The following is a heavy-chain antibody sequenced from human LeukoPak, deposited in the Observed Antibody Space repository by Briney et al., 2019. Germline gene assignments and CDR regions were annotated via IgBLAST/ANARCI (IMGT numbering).Heavy chain of an antibody. CDR1: GFTFSSYG. Sequence: GGSLRLSCAASGFTFSSYGMSWVRQAPGKGLEWVSAISGSGGSTYYADSVKGRFTISRDNSKNKLYLQMNSLRAEDTAVYYCAKGYSSSWPSAYYFDYWGQGTLVTVSS. J-gene: IGHJ4*02. CDR2: ISGSGGST. V-gene: IGHV3-23*01. D-gene: IGHD6-13*01. CDR3: AKGYSSSWPSAYYFDY.